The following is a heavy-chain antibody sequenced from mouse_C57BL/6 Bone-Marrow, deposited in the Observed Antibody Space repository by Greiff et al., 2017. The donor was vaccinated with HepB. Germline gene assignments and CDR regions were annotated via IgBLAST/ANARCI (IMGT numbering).Heavy chain of an antibody. J-gene: IGHJ2*01. CDR2: IHPNSGST. CDR1: GYTFTSYW. CDR3: ARSGWLLD. D-gene: IGHD2-3*01. V-gene: IGHV1-64*01. Sequence: QVQLQQPGAELVKPGASVKMSCKASGYTFTSYWITWVKQRPGQGLEWIGMIHPNSGSTNYNEKFKSKATLTVDKSSSTAYMQLSSLTSEDSAVYYCARSGWLLDWGQGTTLTVSS.